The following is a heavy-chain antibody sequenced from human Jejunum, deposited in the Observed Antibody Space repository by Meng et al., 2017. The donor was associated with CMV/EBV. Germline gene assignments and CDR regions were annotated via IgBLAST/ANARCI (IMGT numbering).Heavy chain of an antibody. V-gene: IGHV3-66*02. CDR1: GFTVSSGC. J-gene: IGHJ4*02. D-gene: IGHD2-2*01. CDR3: VPDIVIVPVSY. Sequence: SCVVSGFTVSSGCMTWVRQAPGKGLEWVSAVFRGGGTTYADSVKGRFTVSSDNSKNTVFLQMNSLRTDDTAQYYCVPDIVIVPVSYWGQGTLVTVSS. CDR2: VFRGGGT.